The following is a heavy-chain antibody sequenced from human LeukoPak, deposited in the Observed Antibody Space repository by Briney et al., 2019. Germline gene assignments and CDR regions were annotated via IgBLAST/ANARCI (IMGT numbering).Heavy chain of an antibody. CDR3: ARALYYYDSSAPGDAFDI. V-gene: IGHV3-21*01. Sequence: GGSLRLSCAASGFTFSSYSMNWVRQAPGKGLEWVSSISSSSSYIYYADSVRGRFTISRDNAKNSLYLQMNSLRAEDTAVYYCARALYYYDSSAPGDAFDIWGQGTMVTASS. D-gene: IGHD3-22*01. CDR1: GFTFSSYS. J-gene: IGHJ3*02. CDR2: ISSSSSYI.